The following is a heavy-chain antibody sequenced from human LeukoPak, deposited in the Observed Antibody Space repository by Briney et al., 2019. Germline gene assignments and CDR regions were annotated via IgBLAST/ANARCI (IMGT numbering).Heavy chain of an antibody. CDR1: GYTFTSYG. J-gene: IGHJ3*02. CDR2: ISAYNGNT. CDR3: ATGPAIGLFGYAFDI. V-gene: IGHV1-18*01. D-gene: IGHD3-10*01. Sequence: ASVKVSCKASGYTFTSYGISWVRQAPGQGLEWMGWISAYNGNTNYAQKLQGRVTMTTDTSTSTAYMELRSLRSDDTAVYYCATGPAIGLFGYAFDIWGQGTMVTVSS.